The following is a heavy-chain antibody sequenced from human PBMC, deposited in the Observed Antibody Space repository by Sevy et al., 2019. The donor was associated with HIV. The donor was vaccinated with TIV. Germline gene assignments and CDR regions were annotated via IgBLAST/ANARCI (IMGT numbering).Heavy chain of an antibody. CDR3: AGENAWGRGYS. Sequence: SETLSLTCTVSVGSITSLYWNWIRQPPGKGLEWIANIYYNGHINYNPSLKSRVTLSLDTPKNQFSLRLSSVTAADTAMYYCAGENAWGRGYSWGQRTLVTVSS. D-gene: IGHD1-26*01. CDR2: IYYNGHI. J-gene: IGHJ4*02. CDR1: VGSITSLY. V-gene: IGHV4-59*08.